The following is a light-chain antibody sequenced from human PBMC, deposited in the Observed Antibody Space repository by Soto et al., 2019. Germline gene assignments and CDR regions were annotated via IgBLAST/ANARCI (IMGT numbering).Light chain of an antibody. J-gene: IGLJ3*02. CDR1: SSDVGGYNY. V-gene: IGLV2-14*01. CDR3: SSYTSSSTWV. Sequence: QSALTQPASVSGSPGQSITVACNGTSSDVGGYNYVSWYQQHPGQAPKLMIYEVSNRPSGVANRFSGSKSGNTASLTISGLQAEDEADYYCSSYTSSSTWVFGGGTKLTVL. CDR2: EVS.